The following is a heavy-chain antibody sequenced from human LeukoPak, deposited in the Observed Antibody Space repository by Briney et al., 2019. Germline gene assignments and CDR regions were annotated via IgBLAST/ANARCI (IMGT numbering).Heavy chain of an antibody. J-gene: IGHJ4*02. CDR2: INRDGYT. CDR1: GGSFSDYY. D-gene: IGHD3-10*01. V-gene: IGHV4-34*01. CDR3: ARVSLVRGAPDYYFDY. Sequence: PSETLSLTCAVYGGSFSDYYWNWIRQPPGKGLEWIGEINRDGYTKYNPSLKSRVTMSVDTSKNQFSLKLSSVTAADTAVYYCARVSLVRGAPDYYFDYWGQGTLVTVSS.